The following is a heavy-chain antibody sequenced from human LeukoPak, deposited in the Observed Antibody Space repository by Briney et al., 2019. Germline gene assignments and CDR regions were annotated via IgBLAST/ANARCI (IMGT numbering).Heavy chain of an antibody. Sequence: GASVKVSCKASGYTFTNYDINWVRQATGQGLEWMGYMKPNSGNTGYAQKFQGRVTITTDESTSTAYMELSSLRSEDTAVYYCATGYDYSNYQYFQHWGQGTLVTVSS. D-gene: IGHD4-11*01. CDR1: GYTFTNYD. CDR3: ATGYDYSNYQYFQH. CDR2: MKPNSGNT. J-gene: IGHJ1*01. V-gene: IGHV1-8*01.